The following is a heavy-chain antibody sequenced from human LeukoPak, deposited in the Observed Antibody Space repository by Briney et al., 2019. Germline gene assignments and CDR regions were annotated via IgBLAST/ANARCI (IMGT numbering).Heavy chain of an antibody. V-gene: IGHV1-18*04. CDR2: ISAYNGNT. D-gene: IGHD5-24*01. J-gene: IGHJ4*02. Sequence: APVKVSCKASGYTFTGYYMHWVRQAPGQGLEWMGWISAYNGNTNYAQKVQGRVTMTTDTSTSTAYMELRSLRSDDTAVYYCARGRDGYNPTADYWGQGTLVIVSS. CDR3: ARGRDGYNPTADY. CDR1: GYTFTGYY.